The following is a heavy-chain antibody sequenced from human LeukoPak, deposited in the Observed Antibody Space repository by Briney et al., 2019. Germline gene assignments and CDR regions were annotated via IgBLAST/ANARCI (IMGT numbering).Heavy chain of an antibody. V-gene: IGHV3-21*01. CDR2: ISSSSSYI. CDR3: ARISPADIVVVVAATGFYYYYGMDV. CDR1: GFTLSSYS. D-gene: IGHD2-15*01. J-gene: IGHJ6*02. Sequence: GGSLRLSCAASGFTLSSYSMNWVRQAPGKGLEWVSSISSSSSYIYYADSVKGRFTISRDNAKNSLYLQMNSLRAEDTAVYYCARISPADIVVVVAATGFYYYYGMDVWGQGTTVTVS.